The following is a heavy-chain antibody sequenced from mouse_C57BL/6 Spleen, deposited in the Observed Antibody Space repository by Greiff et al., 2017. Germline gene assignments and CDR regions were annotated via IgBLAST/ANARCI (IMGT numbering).Heavy chain of an antibody. CDR3: ASQIYYGKNYAMDY. J-gene: IGHJ4*01. CDR2: IWSDGST. D-gene: IGHD2-1*01. CDR1: GFSLTSYG. Sequence: QVQLKESGPGLVAPSQSLSITCTVSGFSLTSYGVHWVRQPPGKGLEWLVVIWSDGSTTYNSALKSRLSISKDNSKSQVFLKMNSLQTDDTAMYYCASQIYYGKNYAMDYWGQGTSVTVSS. V-gene: IGHV2-6*03.